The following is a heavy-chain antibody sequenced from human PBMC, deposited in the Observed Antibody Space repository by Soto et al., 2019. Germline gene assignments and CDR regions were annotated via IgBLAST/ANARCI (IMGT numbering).Heavy chain of an antibody. J-gene: IGHJ4*02. CDR3: ARDAPEGGIAAAAILY. CDR2: ISAYNGNT. Sequence: QVQLVQSGAEVKKPGASVKVSCKASGYTFTSYGISWVRQAHGQGLEWMGWISAYNGNTNYVQKLQGRVTMTTDTSTSTAYMELRSLRSDDTAVYYCARDAPEGGIAAAAILYWGQGTLVTVSS. V-gene: IGHV1-18*01. CDR1: GYTFTSYG. D-gene: IGHD6-13*01.